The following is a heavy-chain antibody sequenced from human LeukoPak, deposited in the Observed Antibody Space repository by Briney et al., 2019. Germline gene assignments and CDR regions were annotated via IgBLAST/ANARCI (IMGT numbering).Heavy chain of an antibody. D-gene: IGHD5-18*01. CDR3: ARQRGYSYGLPDY. Sequence: SSETLSLTCTVSGGSIRGDYWSWIRQSPGKGLEWIAYIYYTGKTDYNPSLKSRVTISIETSKNQFSLKLSSVTAADTAVYHCARQRGYSYGLPDYWGQGTLVTVSS. V-gene: IGHV4-59*08. CDR1: GGSIRGDY. J-gene: IGHJ4*02. CDR2: IYYTGKT.